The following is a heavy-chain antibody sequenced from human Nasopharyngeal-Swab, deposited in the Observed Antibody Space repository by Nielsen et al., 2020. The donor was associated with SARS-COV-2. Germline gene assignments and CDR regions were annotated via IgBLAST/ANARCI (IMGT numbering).Heavy chain of an antibody. V-gene: IGHV6-1*01. D-gene: IGHD4-11*01. J-gene: IGHJ6*03. CDR3: ARARGAYGNYYYYYYTDV. Sequence: SQTLSLTCAISGDGVSSSSAAWNWIRHSPTIGLEWLGRTYYRSKWSNDSAVSVKSRITINPDTSKNQFSLHLHSVTPEDTAVYYCARARGAYGNYYYYYYTDVWGKGTTVTVSS. CDR2: TYYRSKWSN. CDR1: GDGVSSSSAA.